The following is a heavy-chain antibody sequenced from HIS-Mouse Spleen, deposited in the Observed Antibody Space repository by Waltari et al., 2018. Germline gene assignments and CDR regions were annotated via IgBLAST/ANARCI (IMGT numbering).Heavy chain of an antibody. Sequence: QLQLQESGPGLVKPSETLSLTCTVSGGSISSSSYYWGWIRQPPGKGLEWIGSIYYSGSTYSHPYLKSRVTISVDTSKNQFSLKLSSVTAADTAVYYCAREIPYSSSWYDWYFDLWGRGTLVTVSS. D-gene: IGHD6-13*01. V-gene: IGHV4-39*07. CDR2: IYYSGST. CDR3: AREIPYSSSWYDWYFDL. CDR1: GGSISSSSYY. J-gene: IGHJ2*01.